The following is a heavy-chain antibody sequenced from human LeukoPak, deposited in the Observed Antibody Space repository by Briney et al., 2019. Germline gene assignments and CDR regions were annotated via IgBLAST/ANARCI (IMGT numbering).Heavy chain of an antibody. CDR3: ARDPYSSSSYFDY. D-gene: IGHD6-6*01. Sequence: PGRSLRLSCAASGFTFSSYGMHWVRQAPGKGLEWVAVIWYDGSNKYYADSVKGRFTISRDNSKNTLYLQMNSLRAEDTAVYYCARDPYSSSSYFDYWGRGTLVTVSS. CDR1: GFTFSSYG. CDR2: IWYDGSNK. V-gene: IGHV3-33*01. J-gene: IGHJ4*02.